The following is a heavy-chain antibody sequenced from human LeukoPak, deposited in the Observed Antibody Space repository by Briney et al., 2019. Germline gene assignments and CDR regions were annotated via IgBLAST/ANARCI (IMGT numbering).Heavy chain of an antibody. D-gene: IGHD6-19*01. CDR2: IYYSGTT. V-gene: IGHV4-39*01. CDR3: ARSIRGYSSGWYYFDP. Sequence: SETLSLTCTVSGDSISSSTHFWGWIRQPPGKRLEWIGSIYYSGTTYYNPSLKGRVTISVDTSKNQFSLKLSSVTAADAAVYYCARSIRGYSSGWYYFDPWGQGTLVTVSS. J-gene: IGHJ5*02. CDR1: GDSISSSTHF.